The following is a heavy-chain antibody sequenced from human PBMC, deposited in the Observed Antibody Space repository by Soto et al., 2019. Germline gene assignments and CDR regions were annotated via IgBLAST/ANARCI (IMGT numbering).Heavy chain of an antibody. CDR3: AKDWGTNDFWSGFDVTSMDV. J-gene: IGHJ6*02. CDR2: ISGSGGST. CDR1: GFTFSSYA. V-gene: IGHV3-23*01. Sequence: EVQLLESGGGLVQPGGSLRLSCAASGFTFSSYAMSWVRQAPGKGLEWVSAISGSGGSTYYADSVKGRFTISRDNSKNTLYLQMNSLRAEDTAVYYCAKDWGTNDFWSGFDVTSMDVWGQGTTVTVSS. D-gene: IGHD3-3*01.